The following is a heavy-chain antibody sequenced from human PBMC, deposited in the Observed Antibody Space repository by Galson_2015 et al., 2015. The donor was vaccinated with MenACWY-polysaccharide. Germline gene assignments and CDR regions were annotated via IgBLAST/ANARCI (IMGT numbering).Heavy chain of an antibody. V-gene: IGHV4-4*02. Sequence: ETLSLPCAVSGGPISSRYWWSWVRQPPGQGLEWIGEIYHDGRTAYIPSLQSRIDVQLDKAKTSVSLRLISVTAADTAVYYFAKRPIRASGGGLDVWGQGTTVT. CDR1: GGPISSRYW. CDR3: AKRPIRASGGGLDV. J-gene: IGHJ6*02. CDR2: IYHDGRT. D-gene: IGHD3-10*01.